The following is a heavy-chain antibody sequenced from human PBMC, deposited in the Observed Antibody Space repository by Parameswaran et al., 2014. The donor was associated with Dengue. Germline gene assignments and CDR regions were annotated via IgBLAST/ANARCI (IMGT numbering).Heavy chain of an antibody. D-gene: IGHD1-14*01. V-gene: IGHV1-18*01. CDR3: ARIVDAATEDYWGY. J-gene: IGHJ4*02. Sequence: WVRQAPGQGLEWMGWISGANGDTKYAQKFQGRLTMTTDTSTTTAYMELRSLGSDDTAIYFCARIVDAATEDYWGYWGQGTLVTVSS. CDR2: ISGANGDT.